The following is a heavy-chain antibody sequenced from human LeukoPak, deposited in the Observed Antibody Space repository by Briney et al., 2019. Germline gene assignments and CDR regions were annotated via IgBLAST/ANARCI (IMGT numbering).Heavy chain of an antibody. V-gene: IGHV4-31*03. Sequence: SQTLSLTCTVSGGSISSGGYYWSWIRQHPGKGLEWIGYIYYSGSTYYNPSLKSRVTISVDTSKNQFSLKLSSVTAADTAVYYCARQIAAAFSFDPWGQGTLVTVSS. D-gene: IGHD6-13*01. CDR1: GGSISSGGYY. CDR3: ARQIAAAFSFDP. CDR2: IYYSGST. J-gene: IGHJ5*02.